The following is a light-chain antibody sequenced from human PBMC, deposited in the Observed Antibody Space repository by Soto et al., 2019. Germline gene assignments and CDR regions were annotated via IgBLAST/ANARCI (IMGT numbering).Light chain of an antibody. Sequence: EIVMTQSPATLSVSPGERATHSCRASQSVSSNLAWYQQKPGQAPRLLIYGASTRATGIPARFSGSGSGKEFPLTISSLQSEDFAVYYCQQYNNWPPLTFGGGTKVDIK. CDR2: GAS. V-gene: IGKV3-15*01. CDR1: QSVSSN. J-gene: IGKJ4*01. CDR3: QQYNNWPPLT.